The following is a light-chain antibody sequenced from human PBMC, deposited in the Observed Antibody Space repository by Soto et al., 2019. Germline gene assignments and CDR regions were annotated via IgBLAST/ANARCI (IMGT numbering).Light chain of an antibody. CDR1: SSNLGSNS. CDR2: SDN. Sequence: QSVLTQPPSASATPGQRVTISCSGSSSNLGSNSVNWYQQVPGTAPKLLISSDNQRPSGVPDRFSGSQSGTSASLAISGLQSEDEADYHCGAWDDSLNGWVFGGGTKLTVL. V-gene: IGLV1-44*01. CDR3: GAWDDSLNGWV. J-gene: IGLJ3*02.